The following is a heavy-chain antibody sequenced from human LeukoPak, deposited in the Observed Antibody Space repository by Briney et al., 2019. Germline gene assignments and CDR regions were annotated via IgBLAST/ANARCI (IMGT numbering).Heavy chain of an antibody. CDR3: AKDHLGGVAGDDDY. Sequence: GESLRLSCTASGFTFSNFWVGWVRQAPGKGLEWVANIKQDETEKFYLGSVKGRFTISRDNAKNSLHLQMSSLRVEDTAVYYCAKDHLGGVAGDDDYWGQGTLVTVSS. J-gene: IGHJ4*02. CDR2: IKQDETEK. CDR1: GFTFSNFW. D-gene: IGHD3-16*01. V-gene: IGHV3-7*03.